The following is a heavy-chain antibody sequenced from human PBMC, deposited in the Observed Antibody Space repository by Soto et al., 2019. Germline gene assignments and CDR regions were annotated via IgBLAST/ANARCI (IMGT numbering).Heavy chain of an antibody. D-gene: IGHD7-27*01. Sequence: GGSLRLSCAASGFTFSSYSMNWVRQAPGKGLEWVSSISSSSSYIYYADSVKGRFTISRDNAKNSLYLQMNSLRAEDTAVYYCAASWGRPYYFDYWGQGTLVTVSS. CDR1: GFTFSSYS. J-gene: IGHJ4*02. V-gene: IGHV3-21*01. CDR3: AASWGRPYYFDY. CDR2: ISSSSSYI.